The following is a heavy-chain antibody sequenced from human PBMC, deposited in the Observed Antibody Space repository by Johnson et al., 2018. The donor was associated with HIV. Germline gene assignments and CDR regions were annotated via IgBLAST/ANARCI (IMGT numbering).Heavy chain of an antibody. CDR2: IYSGGST. CDR3: AGRELDVFDI. CDR1: GFTVSSNY. Sequence: VQLVESGGGLIQPGGSLRLSCAASGFTVSSNYMSWVRQAPGKGLEWVSIIYSGGSTYYAESVKGRFIISRDNSKNTLYLQMNRLRAEDTAVYYCAGRELDVFDIWGQGTMVTVSS. V-gene: IGHV3-53*01. J-gene: IGHJ3*02. D-gene: IGHD1-26*01.